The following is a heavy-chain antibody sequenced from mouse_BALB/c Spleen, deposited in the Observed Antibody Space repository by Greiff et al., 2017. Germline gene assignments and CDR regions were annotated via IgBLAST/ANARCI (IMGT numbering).Heavy chain of an antibody. J-gene: IGHJ4*01. CDR3: ARDEGSSYYYYAMDY. CDR2: IWAGGST. Sequence: VKLMESGPGLVAPSQSLSITCTVSGFSLTSYGVHWVRQPPGKGLEWLGVIWAGGSTNYNSALMPRLSISKDNSKSQVFLKMNSLQTDDTAMYYCARDEGSSYYYYAMDYWVKEPQSPSPQ. V-gene: IGHV2-9*02. D-gene: IGHD1-1*01. CDR1: GFSLTSYG.